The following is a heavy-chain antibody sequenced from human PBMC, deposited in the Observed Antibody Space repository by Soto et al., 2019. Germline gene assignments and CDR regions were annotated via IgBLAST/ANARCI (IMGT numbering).Heavy chain of an antibody. CDR3: ARSNYGAFDI. CDR2: IYYSGST. V-gene: IGHV4-59*01. J-gene: IGHJ3*02. D-gene: IGHD1-7*01. Sequence: SETLCLTCSVSGGSIGGYDGSWIRQPPGKGLEWIGYIYYSGSTNYNPSLKSRVTISVDTSKNQFSLKLSSVTAADTAVYYCARSNYGAFDIWGQGTMVTV. CDR1: GGSIGGYD.